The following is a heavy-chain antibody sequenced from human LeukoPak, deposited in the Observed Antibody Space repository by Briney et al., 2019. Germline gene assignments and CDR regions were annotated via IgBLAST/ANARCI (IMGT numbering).Heavy chain of an antibody. CDR2: ISPTGDST. CDR3: VPKGTEGY. CDR1: GFAFSAYA. V-gene: IGHV3-64D*06. Sequence: GGSLRLSCSASGFAFSAYAMHWVRQAPGKGLQYVSAISPTGDSTYYADSVKGRFSISRDNSKNTLYLQVSSLRPEDTAAYYCVPKGTEGYWGQGTLVTVSS. J-gene: IGHJ4*02.